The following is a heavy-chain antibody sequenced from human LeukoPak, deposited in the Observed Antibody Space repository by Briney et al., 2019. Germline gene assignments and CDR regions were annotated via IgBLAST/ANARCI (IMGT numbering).Heavy chain of an antibody. CDR2: IKSKSDGGTT. V-gene: IGHV3-15*01. Sequence: GGSLRLSCAASGFTFSNAWMSWVRQAPGKGLEWVGRIKSKSDGGTTDYAAPVKGRFTISRDDSKNTLYLQMNSLKTEDTAVYYCTTDFLGCSSTSCRYDFDYWGQGTLVTVSS. CDR3: TTDFLGCSSTSCRYDFDY. CDR1: GFTFSNAW. J-gene: IGHJ4*02. D-gene: IGHD2-2*01.